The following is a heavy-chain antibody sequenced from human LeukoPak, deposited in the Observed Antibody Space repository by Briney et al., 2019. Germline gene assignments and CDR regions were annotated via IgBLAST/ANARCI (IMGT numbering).Heavy chain of an antibody. CDR3: VVVVEPPDSDGFDV. Sequence: GGSLRLSCAASGFTFGNSWVHWVRHAPGKGLVWGSLINADGSTTTYADSVKGRFTISRDNARNTVSLQMNSLTIEDTAVYYCVVVVEPPDSDGFDVWGQGTMITVSS. CDR2: INADGSTT. D-gene: IGHD1-14*01. J-gene: IGHJ3*01. CDR1: GFTFGNSW. V-gene: IGHV3-74*01.